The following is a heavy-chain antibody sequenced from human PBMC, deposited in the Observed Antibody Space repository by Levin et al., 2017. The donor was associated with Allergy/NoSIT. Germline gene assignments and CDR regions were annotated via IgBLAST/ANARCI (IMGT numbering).Heavy chain of an antibody. CDR2: ISYDGSNK. CDR3: ARDSGLSWFDP. CDR1: GFTFSSYA. D-gene: IGHD3-10*01. Sequence: GGSLRLSCAASGFTFSSYAMHWVRQAPGKGLEWVAVISYDGSNKYYADSVKGRFTISRDNSKNTLYLQMNSLRAEDTAVYYCARDSGLSWFDPWGQGTLVTVSS. V-gene: IGHV3-30-3*01. J-gene: IGHJ5*02.